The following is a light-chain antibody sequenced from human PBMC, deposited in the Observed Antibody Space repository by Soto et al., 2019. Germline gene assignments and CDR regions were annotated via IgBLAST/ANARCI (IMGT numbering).Light chain of an antibody. J-gene: IGKJ1*01. CDR2: AAS. CDR1: QSISSY. CDR3: QQTYRIPPT. V-gene: IGKV1-39*01. Sequence: DLPMTQSPSSLSASVGDRVTITCRASQSISSYLNWYQQKLGQAPKLLIYAASSLQSGVPLRFSGSESGTDFTLTISSLQPEDFGTYYCQQTYRIPPTFGQGTKVEI.